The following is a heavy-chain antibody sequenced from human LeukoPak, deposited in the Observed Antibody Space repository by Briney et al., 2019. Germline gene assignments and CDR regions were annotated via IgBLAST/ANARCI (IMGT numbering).Heavy chain of an antibody. D-gene: IGHD2-2*01. V-gene: IGHV4-59*01. Sequence: KTSETLSLTCTVSGGSINSYYWSWIRQPPGKGLEWIGYIYYSGSTNYNPSLKSRVTISVDTSKNQFSMKLSSVTAADTAVYYCTRLTVPLRFDPWGQGTLVTVSS. J-gene: IGHJ5*02. CDR3: TRLTVPLRFDP. CDR1: GGSINSYY. CDR2: IYYSGST.